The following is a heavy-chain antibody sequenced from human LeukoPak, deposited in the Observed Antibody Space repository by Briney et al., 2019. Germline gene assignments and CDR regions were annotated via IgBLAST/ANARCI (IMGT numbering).Heavy chain of an antibody. Sequence: GGSLRLSGVGSGFTVSSNSMSWVRQDPGKGLEWVSVIYSDGSTFYADSVKGRFTISRDNSKNTVYLQMNSLRAEDTAVYYCANRDSSSWYFDYWGQGTLVTVTS. D-gene: IGHD6-13*01. CDR2: IYSDGST. CDR3: ANRDSSSWYFDY. V-gene: IGHV3-53*01. J-gene: IGHJ4*02. CDR1: GFTVSSNS.